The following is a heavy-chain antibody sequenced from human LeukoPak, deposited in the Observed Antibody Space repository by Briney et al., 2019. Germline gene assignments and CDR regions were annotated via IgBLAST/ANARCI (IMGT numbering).Heavy chain of an antibody. V-gene: IGHV1-2*02. D-gene: IGHD6-13*01. CDR2: INPNSGGT. CDR3: ARDRVAAAGLVPNDSFDP. J-gene: IGHJ5*02. Sequence: ASVKVSCKASGYTFTGYYMHWVRQASGQGLEWMGWINPNSGGTNYAQKFQGRVTMTRDTSTSTAYMELSRLRSDDTAVYYCARDRVAAAGLVPNDSFDPWGQGTLVTVSS. CDR1: GYTFTGYY.